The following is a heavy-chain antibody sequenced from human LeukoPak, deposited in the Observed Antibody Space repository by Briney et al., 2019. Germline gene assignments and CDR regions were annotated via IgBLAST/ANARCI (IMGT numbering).Heavy chain of an antibody. D-gene: IGHD3-9*01. J-gene: IGHJ3*02. CDR2: ISWNSGSI. CDR3: AKGRPLTKAFDI. Sequence: GGSLRLSCAASGFTFSSYAMSWVRQAPGKGLEWVSGISWNSGSIGYADSVKGRFTISRDNAKNSLYLQMNSLRAEDTALYYCAKGRPLTKAFDIWGQGTMVTVSS. CDR1: GFTFSSYA. V-gene: IGHV3-9*01.